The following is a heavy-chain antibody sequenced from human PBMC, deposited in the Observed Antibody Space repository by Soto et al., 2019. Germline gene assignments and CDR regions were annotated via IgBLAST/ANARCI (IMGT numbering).Heavy chain of an antibody. D-gene: IGHD3-22*01. Sequence: QVVLQESGPGLVKPSETLSLTCSVSGRSISSYYWSCVRQPPGKGLEWIGYIYDNGITSQNPSLTSRVTRSADTSQNQFSLKLTSVTGEDTAVYYCARTYDSNGYANEFYTWGQVILVTVTA. J-gene: IGHJ1*01. CDR1: GRSISSYY. CDR2: IYDNGIT. CDR3: ARTYDSNGYANEFYT. V-gene: IGHV4-59*12.